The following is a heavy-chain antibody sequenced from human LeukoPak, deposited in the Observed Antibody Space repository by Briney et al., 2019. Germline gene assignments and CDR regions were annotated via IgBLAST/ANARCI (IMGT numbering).Heavy chain of an antibody. D-gene: IGHD5-18*01. V-gene: IGHV1-2*02. J-gene: IGHJ6*04. CDR1: GYTFTGYY. Sequence: ASVKVSCKASGYTFTGYYMHWVRQAPGQGLEWMGWINPNSGATNYAQKFQGRVTMTSDTSISTAYMDLSSLKYDDTAVYYCARDAAGYSKGLVWGKGTTVTVSS. CDR3: ARDAAGYSKGLV. CDR2: INPNSGAT.